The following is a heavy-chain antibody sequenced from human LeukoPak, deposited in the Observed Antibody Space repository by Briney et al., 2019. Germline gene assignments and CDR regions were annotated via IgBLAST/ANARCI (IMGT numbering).Heavy chain of an antibody. CDR1: GFTFSSHA. D-gene: IGHD6-13*01. J-gene: IGHJ5*02. Sequence: GGSQRLSCVGSGFTFSSHAMSWVSQAPGKGLDWVSGISSSGDRTYYADCVKGRSTISRDNPKNTVYMQMNSLRAEDTAVYYCARHGSSSRHGWFVPWGQGTLITVSS. CDR2: ISSSGDRT. CDR3: ARHGSSSRHGWFVP. V-gene: IGHV3-23*01.